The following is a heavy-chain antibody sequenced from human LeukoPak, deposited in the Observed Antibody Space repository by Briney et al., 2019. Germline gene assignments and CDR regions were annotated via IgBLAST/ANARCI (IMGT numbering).Heavy chain of an antibody. D-gene: IGHD3-9*01. Sequence: PSQTLSLTCTVSGGSISSGGYYWSWIRQHPGKGLEWIGYIYYSGSTYYNPSLKSRVTISVDTSKNQFSLKLSSVTAADTAVYYCARALFLLSNWFDPWGQGTLVTVSS. CDR3: ARALFLLSNWFDP. V-gene: IGHV4-31*03. J-gene: IGHJ5*02. CDR2: IYYSGST. CDR1: GGSISSGGYY.